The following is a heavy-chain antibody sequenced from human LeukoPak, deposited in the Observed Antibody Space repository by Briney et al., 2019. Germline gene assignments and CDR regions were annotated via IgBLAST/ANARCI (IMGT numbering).Heavy chain of an antibody. CDR1: SGSISSSNW. V-gene: IGHV4-4*02. CDR3: ARASHWNQLHYFDY. D-gene: IGHD1-1*01. Sequence: PSETLSLTCAVSSGSISSSNWWSWVRQPPGKGLEWIGEVYHSGSTNYNPSLKSRVTISLDKSKNQFSLNLSFVTAADTALYYCARASHWNQLHYFDYWGHGTLVTVSS. CDR2: VYHSGST. J-gene: IGHJ4*01.